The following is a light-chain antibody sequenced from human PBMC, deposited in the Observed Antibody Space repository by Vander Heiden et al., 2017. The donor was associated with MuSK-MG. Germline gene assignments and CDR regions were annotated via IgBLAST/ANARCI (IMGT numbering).Light chain of an antibody. CDR3: QEDKASPHT. J-gene: IGKJ2*01. CDR1: QSIASW. CDR2: TAS. V-gene: IGKV1-5*03. Sequence: DIQMTQPPPTLSASVGDRVTITGRARQSIASWLAWYQQKPMKATKLLNYTASSLESPVPSTLSGTRSGTEFTMTMSSLQPDDITTYYCQEDKASPHTFQQASKTE.